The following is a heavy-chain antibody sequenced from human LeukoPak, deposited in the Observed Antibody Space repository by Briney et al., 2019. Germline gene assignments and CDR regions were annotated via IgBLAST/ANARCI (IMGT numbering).Heavy chain of an antibody. Sequence: PSETLSLTCTVSGGSISTYYWSWVRQPPGKGLEWIGYVYYSGSIEYNPSLKSRVTMSVDTSRIQFSLKLNSMTAADTAVYYCARGRDFWSGYSFDYWGQGALVTVSS. J-gene: IGHJ4*02. CDR1: GGSISTYY. CDR3: ARGRDFWSGYSFDY. V-gene: IGHV4-59*01. CDR2: VYYSGSI. D-gene: IGHD3-3*01.